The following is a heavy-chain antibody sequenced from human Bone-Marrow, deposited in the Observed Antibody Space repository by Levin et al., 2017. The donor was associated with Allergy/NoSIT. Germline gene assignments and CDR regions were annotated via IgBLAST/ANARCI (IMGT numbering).Heavy chain of an antibody. Sequence: GESLKISCAASGFTVINNYMSWVRQAPGKGLEGVAVTYSGGKTYYADSVKGRFTISRDNSNNTLYLQMNSLRAEDTAMYYCARAPSPGANWGQGTLVTVSS. CDR2: TYSGGKT. D-gene: IGHD2-8*02. CDR3: ARAPSPGAN. J-gene: IGHJ4*02. V-gene: IGHV3-53*01. CDR1: GFTVINNY.